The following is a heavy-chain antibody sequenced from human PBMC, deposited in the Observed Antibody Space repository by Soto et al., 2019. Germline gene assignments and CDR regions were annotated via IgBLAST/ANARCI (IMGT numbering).Heavy chain of an antibody. CDR2: ISWDGGTT. D-gene: IGHD3-22*01. J-gene: IGHJ4*02. CDR1: GFTFEDYA. V-gene: IGHV3-43*01. CDR3: AKEIDSSSSYYVFDY. Sequence: RRLSCAASGFTFEDYAMHWVRQPPGKGLEWVSGISWDGGTTNYADSVKGRFTISRDNSKNSLYLQMNSLRTEDTALYYCAKEIDSSSSYYVFDYWGQGTLVTVSS.